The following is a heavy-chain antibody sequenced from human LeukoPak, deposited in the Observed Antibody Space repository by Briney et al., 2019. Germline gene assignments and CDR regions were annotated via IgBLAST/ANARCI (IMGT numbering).Heavy chain of an antibody. V-gene: IGHV3-73*01. CDR2: IRSKANSYAT. Sequence: PGGSLKLSCAASGFTFSGSAMHWVRQASGKGLEWVGRIRSKANSYATAYAASVKGRFTISREDSKNTAYLQMNSLKTEDTAVYYCTSPSTGYSSGWATSTLDYWGQGTLVTVSS. CDR1: GFTFSGSA. D-gene: IGHD6-19*01. CDR3: TSPSTGYSSGWATSTLDY. J-gene: IGHJ4*02.